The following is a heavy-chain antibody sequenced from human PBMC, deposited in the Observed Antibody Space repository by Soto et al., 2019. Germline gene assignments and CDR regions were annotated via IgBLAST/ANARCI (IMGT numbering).Heavy chain of an antibody. CDR2: IDPSDPYT. Sequence: PXESLKVTWQCSGYSFTSYWISLVLQMPGKGLEWMGRIDPSDPYTNYSPSFQGHVTISADKSISTAYLQWSSLKASDTAMYYCARRGIHYGMDVCGQGTTVTVSS. CDR3: ARRGIHYGMDV. V-gene: IGHV5-10-1*01. D-gene: IGHD6-13*01. CDR1: GYSFTSYW. J-gene: IGHJ6*02.